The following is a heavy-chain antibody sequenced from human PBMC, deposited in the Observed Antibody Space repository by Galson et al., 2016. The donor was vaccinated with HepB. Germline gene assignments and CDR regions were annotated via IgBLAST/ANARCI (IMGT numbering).Heavy chain of an antibody. Sequence: EPMSLTSAVHGGSFNNYLWTWIRPAPGKGLEWIGVINHGRITYYKPSLKGRITLSGDKSKNQFSLLLSRVTAEDTAVYYCARGTRGSAWGACYVHNHYIDVWGQGTTVTVSS. D-gene: IGHD3-16*01. CDR1: GGSFNNYL. CDR2: INHGRIT. CDR3: ARGTRGSAWGACYVHNHYIDV. V-gene: IGHV4-34*01. J-gene: IGHJ6*03.